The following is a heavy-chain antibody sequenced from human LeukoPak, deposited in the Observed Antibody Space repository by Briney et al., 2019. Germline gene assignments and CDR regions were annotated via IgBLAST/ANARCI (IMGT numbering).Heavy chain of an antibody. D-gene: IGHD3-3*01. CDR3: AREKGSLYYDFWSGYQARWFDP. CDR2: IYYSGST. J-gene: IGHJ5*02. Sequence: PSQTLSLTCTVSGGSISSGGYYWSWIRQHPGKGLEWIGYIYYSGSTYYNPSLKSRVTISVDRSKNQFSLKLSSVTAAGTAVYYCAREKGSLYYDFWSGYQARWFDPWGQGTLVTVSS. CDR1: GGSISSGGYY. V-gene: IGHV4-31*03.